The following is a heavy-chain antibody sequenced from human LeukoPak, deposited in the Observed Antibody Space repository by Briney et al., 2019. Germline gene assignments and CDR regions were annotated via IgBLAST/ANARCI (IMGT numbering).Heavy chain of an antibody. Sequence: GGSLRLSCAASGVTFGSYWMTWVRQAPGKGLEWVANIKQDGSEKYYVDSVKGRFTISRDNAKKSLYLQMNSLRAEDTAVYYCARARWYSSGWWTNDYWGQGTLVTVSS. D-gene: IGHD6-19*01. J-gene: IGHJ4*02. CDR1: GVTFGSYW. V-gene: IGHV3-7*01. CDR2: IKQDGSEK. CDR3: ARARWYSSGWWTNDY.